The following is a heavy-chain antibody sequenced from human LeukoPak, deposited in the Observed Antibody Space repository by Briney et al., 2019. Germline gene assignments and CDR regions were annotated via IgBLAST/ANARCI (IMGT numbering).Heavy chain of an antibody. CDR3: ARVGDHFHWNLDL. CDR2: IYSGATT. Sequence: PAGSLRLSCAASGFTVSTYYMNWVRQAPGKGLEWVSIIYSGATTYYADSVKGRFTISRDTSKNTVSLQMNSLRAEDTAVHFCARVGDHFHWNLDLWGRGTLVTV. V-gene: IGHV3-53*01. D-gene: IGHD3-3*02. J-gene: IGHJ2*01. CDR1: GFTVSTYY.